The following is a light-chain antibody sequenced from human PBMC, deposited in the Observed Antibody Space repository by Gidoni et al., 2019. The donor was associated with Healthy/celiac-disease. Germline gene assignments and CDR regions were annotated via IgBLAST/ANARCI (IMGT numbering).Light chain of an antibody. CDR3: QKYDRS. CDR1: QDIRNY. V-gene: IGKV1-33*01. Sequence: DISMTQSSSSLSASVGDRVTITCQASQDIRNYLNWYQQKPGKAPKLLIYDASNVETGVPSRFSRSGYGTDFTFTISSLQPEDIETYYCQKYDRSFGPGTKVDIK. CDR2: DAS. J-gene: IGKJ3*01.